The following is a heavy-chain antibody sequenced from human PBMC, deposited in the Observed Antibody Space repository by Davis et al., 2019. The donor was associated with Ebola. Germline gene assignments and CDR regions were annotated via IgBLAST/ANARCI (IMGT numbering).Heavy chain of an antibody. CDR3: AKGTVAGY. D-gene: IGHD6-19*01. J-gene: IGHJ4*02. CDR1: GFIFSNYG. V-gene: IGHV3-30*02. Sequence: GESLKISCAASGFIFSNYGMHWIRQAPGKGLEWVAVIRFDGSGEYYADSVKGRFTISRDNSKNTLYLQMNSLRAEDTAVYYCAKGTVAGYWGQGTLVTVSS. CDR2: IRFDGSGE.